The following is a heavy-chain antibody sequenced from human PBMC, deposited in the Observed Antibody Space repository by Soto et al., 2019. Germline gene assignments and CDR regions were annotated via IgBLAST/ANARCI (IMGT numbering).Heavy chain of an antibody. CDR2: ISGSGGST. CDR1: GFTFSSYA. J-gene: IGHJ6*02. D-gene: IGHD3-10*01. V-gene: IGHV3-23*01. CDR3: AKTQSYYGSGSYSDYYYYYGMDV. Sequence: PGGSLRLSCAASGFTFSSYAMSWVRQAPGKGLEWVSAISGSGGSTYYADSVKGRFTISRDNSKNALYLQMNSLRAEDTAVYYCAKTQSYYGSGSYSDYYYYYGMDVWGQGTTVTVSS.